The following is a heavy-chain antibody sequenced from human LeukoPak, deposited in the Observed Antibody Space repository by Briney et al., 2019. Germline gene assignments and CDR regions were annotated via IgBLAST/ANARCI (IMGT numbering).Heavy chain of an antibody. V-gene: IGHV3-30*02. CDR1: GFIFSSYG. D-gene: IGHD6-19*01. Sequence: GGSLRLSCAASGFIFSSYGMYWVRQAPGKGLEWVAFIRYDGSNKYYADSVKGRFTISRDNSKNTLYLQMNSLRAEDTAVYYCAKDRGGYSSGWSDFDYWGQGTLVTVSS. CDR2: IRYDGSNK. J-gene: IGHJ4*02. CDR3: AKDRGGYSSGWSDFDY.